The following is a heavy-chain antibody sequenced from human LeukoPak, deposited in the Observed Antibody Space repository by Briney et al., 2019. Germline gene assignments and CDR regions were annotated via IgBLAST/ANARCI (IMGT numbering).Heavy chain of an antibody. CDR1: GGTFSSYA. V-gene: IGHV1-69*13. D-gene: IGHD2-15*01. J-gene: IGHJ4*02. CDR3: ARKCCSGGSCYFDY. CDR2: IIPIFGTA. Sequence: GASVKVSCKASGGTFSSYAISWVRQAPGQGLEWMGGIIPIFGTANYAQKFQGRVTITADESTSTAYMELSSLRSEDTAVYYCARKCCSGGSCYFDYWGQGTLVTVSS.